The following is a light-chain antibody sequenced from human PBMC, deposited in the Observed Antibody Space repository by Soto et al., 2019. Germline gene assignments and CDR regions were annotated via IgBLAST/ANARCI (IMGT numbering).Light chain of an antibody. CDR2: EVS. Sequence: SALTQPASVSGSPGQSITISCPGTSSDVGAYNYVSWYQQHPGRASKLMVYEVSDRPSGVSNRFSGSKSGNSASLTISGLQAEDEADYYCTSYTTSSTLSYVFGTGTKV. V-gene: IGLV2-14*01. CDR3: TSYTTSSTLSYV. CDR1: SSDVGAYNY. J-gene: IGLJ1*01.